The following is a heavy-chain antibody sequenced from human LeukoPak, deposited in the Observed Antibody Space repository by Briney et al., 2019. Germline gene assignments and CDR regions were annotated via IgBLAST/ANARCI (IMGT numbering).Heavy chain of an antibody. D-gene: IGHD6-13*01. CDR3: ARARIAAAGVLDAFDI. CDR1: GFTFSSYW. Sequence: GGSLRLSCEASGFTFSSYWMHWVRQAPGKGLVWVPRINSDGSSTSYADSVKGRFTISRDNAKNTLYLQMNSLRAEDTAVYYCARARIAAAGVLDAFDIWGQGTMVTVSS. V-gene: IGHV3-74*01. J-gene: IGHJ3*02. CDR2: INSDGSST.